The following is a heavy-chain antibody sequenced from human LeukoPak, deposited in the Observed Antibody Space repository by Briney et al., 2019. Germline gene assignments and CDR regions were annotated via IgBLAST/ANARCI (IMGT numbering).Heavy chain of an antibody. V-gene: IGHV3-23*01. CDR3: AKVPVSMVRGVIISYSYYYCMDV. CDR1: GLTFGSYA. D-gene: IGHD3-10*01. J-gene: IGHJ6*03. CDR2: ISGSGGST. Sequence: GGSLRLSCAASGLTFGSYAMSWVRQAPGKGLEWVSTISGSGGSTYYADSVKGRFTISRDNSKNTLYLQMNSLRVEDTAVYYCAKVPVSMVRGVIISYSYYYCMDVWGKGTTVTVSS.